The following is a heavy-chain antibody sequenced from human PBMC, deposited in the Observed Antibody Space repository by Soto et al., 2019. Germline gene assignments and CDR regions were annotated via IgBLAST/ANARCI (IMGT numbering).Heavy chain of an antibody. V-gene: IGHV5-51*01. CDR1: GDSFSTYW. D-gene: IGHD1-1*01. J-gene: IGHJ4*02. Sequence: GESLKISCKGSGDSFSTYWIGWVRQMPGKGLEWMGIIYPSDSDTRYSPSFQGQVTISADKSISTAYLQWSSLKATDTAMYYCATCDMTTIHFHYWGQGTLVTVSS. CDR3: ATCDMTTIHFHY. CDR2: IYPSDSDT.